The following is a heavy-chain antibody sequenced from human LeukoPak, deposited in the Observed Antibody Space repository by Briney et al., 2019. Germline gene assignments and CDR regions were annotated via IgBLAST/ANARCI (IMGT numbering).Heavy chain of an antibody. V-gene: IGHV6-1*01. Sequence: SSQTLSLTCAISGDSVSSNSAAWNWTRQSPSRGLEWLGRTYYRSKWYNDYAVSVKSRITINPDTSKNQFSLQLNSVTPEDTAVYYCARDRGYSYGNFDYWGQGTLVTVSS. CDR3: ARDRGYSYGNFDY. D-gene: IGHD5-18*01. J-gene: IGHJ4*02. CDR1: GDSVSSNSAA. CDR2: TYYRSKWYN.